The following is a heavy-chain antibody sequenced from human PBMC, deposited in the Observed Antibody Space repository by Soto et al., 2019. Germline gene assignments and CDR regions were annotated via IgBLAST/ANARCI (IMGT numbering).Heavy chain of an antibody. D-gene: IGHD3-3*01. CDR1: GYSFTNFH. V-gene: IGHV1-46*01. CDR2: IDPSGGIT. CDR3: ARDVIANDIYVAIGYDFDL. J-gene: IGHJ4*02. Sequence: QVQLSQFGAEVKKPGASVKVSCKASGYSFTNFHIYWVRQAPGQGLERLGMIDPSGGITRDAQSLQGRITMTRDASTHTVYMELRSLTSEDTAVYYCARDVIANDIYVAIGYDFDLRGQGTLVTVSS.